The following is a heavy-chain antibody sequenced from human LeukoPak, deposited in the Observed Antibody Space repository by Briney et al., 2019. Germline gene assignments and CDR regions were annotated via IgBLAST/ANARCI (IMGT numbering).Heavy chain of an antibody. D-gene: IGHD3-9*01. V-gene: IGHV6-1*01. CDR3: ARDVGTTGWHTFDY. CDR1: GDSVSSNNGA. Sequence: SQTLSLTCAISGDSVSSNNGAWNWIRQSPSRGLEWLGRTYYRSKWYDDYAGSLISRITISPDTSKNQFSLQLYSVTPEDTAVYYCARDVGTTGWHTFDYWGQGTLVTVSS. CDR2: TYYRSKWYD. J-gene: IGHJ4*02.